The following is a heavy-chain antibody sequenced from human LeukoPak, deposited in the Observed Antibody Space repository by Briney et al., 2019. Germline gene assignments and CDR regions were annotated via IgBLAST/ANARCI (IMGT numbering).Heavy chain of an antibody. Sequence: SETLSLTCTVSGGSISSSSYYWGWIRQPPGKGLEWIGSIYYSGSTYYNPSLKSRVTISVDTSKNQFSLKLSSVTAADTAVYYCARDPIVGARRGAFDIWGQGTMVTVSS. CDR2: IYYSGST. V-gene: IGHV4-39*07. J-gene: IGHJ3*02. D-gene: IGHD1-26*01. CDR1: GGSISSSSYY. CDR3: ARDPIVGARRGAFDI.